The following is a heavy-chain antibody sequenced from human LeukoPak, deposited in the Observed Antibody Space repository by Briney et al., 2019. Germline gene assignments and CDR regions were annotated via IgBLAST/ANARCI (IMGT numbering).Heavy chain of an antibody. Sequence: HPGGSLRLSCAASGFTFSSYGMHWVRQAPGKGLEWVAVIWYDGSNKYYADSVKGRFTISRDNSKNTLYLQMNSLRAEDTAVYYCARDNGDYTVFDYWGQGTLVTVSS. J-gene: IGHJ4*02. CDR2: IWYDGSNK. D-gene: IGHD4-17*01. CDR1: GFTFSSYG. V-gene: IGHV3-33*01. CDR3: ARDNGDYTVFDY.